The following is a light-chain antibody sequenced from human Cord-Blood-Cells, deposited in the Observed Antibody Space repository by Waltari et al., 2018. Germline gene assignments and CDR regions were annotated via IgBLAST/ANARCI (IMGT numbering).Light chain of an antibody. J-gene: IGKJ2*03. CDR1: QSVSSN. CDR2: GAS. CDR3: QQYNNWPPYG. V-gene: IGKV3-15*01. Sequence: EIVMTQSPATLSVSPGESVTLSCRASQSVSSNLAWYQQKPGQAPRLLIYGASTRATGIPARFSGSGSGTEFTLTISSLQSEDFAVYYCQQYNNWPPYGFGQGTKQEIK.